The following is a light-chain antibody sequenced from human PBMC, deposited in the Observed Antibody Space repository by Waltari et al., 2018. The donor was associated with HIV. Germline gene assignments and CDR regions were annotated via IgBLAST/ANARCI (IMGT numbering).Light chain of an antibody. CDR1: QTVSNKY. J-gene: IGKJ2*01. Sequence: EIVLTQSPGTLSLSPGERATLSCRASQTVSNKYLAWYQQKPGRAPRVVIYGASSRATGIPDRFSGSGSGTDFTLTISRLEPEDFAVYYCQQYGDSPLYSFGQGTKLEI. CDR3: QQYGDSPLYS. CDR2: GAS. V-gene: IGKV3-20*01.